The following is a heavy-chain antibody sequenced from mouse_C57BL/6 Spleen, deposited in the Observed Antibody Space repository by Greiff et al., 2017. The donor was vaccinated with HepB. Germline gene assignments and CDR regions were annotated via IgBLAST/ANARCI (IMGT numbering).Heavy chain of an antibody. CDR2: IDPSDSYT. D-gene: IGHD2-2*01. J-gene: IGHJ4*01. V-gene: IGHV1-50*01. CDR1: GYTFTSYW. CDR3: ARSGGYDGGGYAMDY. Sequence: QVQLQQSGAELVKPGASVKLSCKASGYTFTSYWMQWVKQRPGQGLEWIGEIDPSDSYTNYNQKFKGKATLTVDTSSSTAYMQLSSLTSEDAAVYYCARSGGYDGGGYAMDYWGQGTSVTGSS.